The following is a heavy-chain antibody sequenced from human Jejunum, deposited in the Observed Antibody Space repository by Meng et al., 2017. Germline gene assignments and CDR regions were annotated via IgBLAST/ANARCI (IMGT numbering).Heavy chain of an antibody. D-gene: IGHD5-18*01. CDR1: GGPISSVYW. V-gene: IGHV4-4*02. CDR3: ARGGYYSFDY. J-gene: IGHJ4*02. CDR2: IYHSGST. Sequence: QGRVPRSGPGLGKPSETLSLPRAGSGGPISSVYWGTWVRQSPGKGLEWIGEIYHSGSTNYNPSLKSRVTISVDKSKNQFSLKLTSVTAADTAVYYCARGGYYSFDYWGQGTLVTVSS.